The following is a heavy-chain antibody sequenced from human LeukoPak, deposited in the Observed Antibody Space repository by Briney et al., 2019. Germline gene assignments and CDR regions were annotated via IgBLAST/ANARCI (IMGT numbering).Heavy chain of an antibody. D-gene: IGHD1-1*01. Sequence: SETLSLTCTVSGGSISSGDYYWSWIRQPPGKGLEWIGFISYSGNTYYNPSLQSRVSVSVDTSKNHFSLKLTSVAAADTAVYYCARTASGTTYYFDYWGQGTLVTVSS. CDR3: ARTASGTTYYFDY. V-gene: IGHV4-30-4*08. CDR1: GGSISSGDYY. CDR2: ISYSGNT. J-gene: IGHJ4*02.